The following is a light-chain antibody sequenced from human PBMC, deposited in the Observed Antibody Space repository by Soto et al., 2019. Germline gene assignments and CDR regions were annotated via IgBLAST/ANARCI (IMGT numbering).Light chain of an antibody. V-gene: IGLV1-44*01. CDR2: SYN. Sequence: QSVLTQPPSASGTPGQRVTISCSGSSSNIGSNTVNWYQQLPGTAPKLLIYSYNQRPSGVPDRFSGSTSVTSASLAISGLQSEDEDDYYCAAWDDSLNGYVFGTGTKLTVL. CDR1: SSNIGSNT. J-gene: IGLJ1*01. CDR3: AAWDDSLNGYV.